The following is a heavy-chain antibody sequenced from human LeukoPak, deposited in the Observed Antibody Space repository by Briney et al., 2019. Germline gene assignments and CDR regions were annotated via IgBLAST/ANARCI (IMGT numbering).Heavy chain of an antibody. CDR2: ISGSGGTT. Sequence: GGSLRLSCAASGFTFGSYAVRWVRQAPGKGLEWVSVISGSGGTTYYADSVKGRFTISRDNSKNTLYLQMNSLRAEDTALYYCAKRVGGTPDYWGLGTLVTVSS. D-gene: IGHD1-26*01. CDR1: GFTFGSYA. CDR3: AKRVGGTPDY. J-gene: IGHJ4*02. V-gene: IGHV3-23*01.